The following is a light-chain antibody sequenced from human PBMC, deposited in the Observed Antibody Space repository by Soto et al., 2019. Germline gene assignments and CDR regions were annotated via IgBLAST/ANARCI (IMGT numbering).Light chain of an antibody. J-gene: IGLJ2*01. CDR2: EVS. CDR1: SDDVGGYNY. CDR3: SSYTASTTPVV. Sequence: QSALTQPASVSGPPGQSITISCTGTSDDVGGYNYVSWYQQHPGKAPKLIIYEVSNRPSGVSYRFSGSKSGNTASLTISGLQAEDEADFYCSSYTASTTPVVFGGGTKLTVL. V-gene: IGLV2-14*01.